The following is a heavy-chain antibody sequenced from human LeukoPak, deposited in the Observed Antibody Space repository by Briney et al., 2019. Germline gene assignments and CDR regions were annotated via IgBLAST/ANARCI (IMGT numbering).Heavy chain of an antibody. V-gene: IGHV1-69*04. Sequence: ASVKVSCKASGGTFSSYAISWVRQAPGQGLEWMGRIIPILGIANYAQKFQGRVTITADKSTSTAYMELSSLRSEDTAVYYCARGDIVAHSIDYWGQGTLVTVSS. D-gene: IGHD5-12*01. CDR3: ARGDIVAHSIDY. CDR2: IIPILGIA. CDR1: GGTFSSYA. J-gene: IGHJ4*02.